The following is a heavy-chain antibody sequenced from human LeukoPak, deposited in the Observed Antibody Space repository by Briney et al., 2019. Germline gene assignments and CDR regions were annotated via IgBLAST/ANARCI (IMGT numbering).Heavy chain of an antibody. CDR1: GYTFTGYY. Sequence: ASVKVSCTASGYTFTGYYMHWVRQAPGQGLEWMGWINPNSGGTNYAQKFQGRVTMTRDTSISTAYMELSRLRSDDTAVYYCARFAVVVPAAIDYWGQGTLVTVSS. J-gene: IGHJ4*02. V-gene: IGHV1-2*02. CDR2: INPNSGGT. CDR3: ARFAVVVPAAIDY. D-gene: IGHD2-2*01.